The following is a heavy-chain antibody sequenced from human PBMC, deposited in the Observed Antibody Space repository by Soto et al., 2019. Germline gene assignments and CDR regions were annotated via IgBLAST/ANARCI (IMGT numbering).Heavy chain of an antibody. J-gene: IGHJ6*03. CDR2: ISSNGGST. CDR3: ARASRTYYDFWSGYPLFMDV. CDR1: GFTFSSYA. V-gene: IGHV3-64*01. D-gene: IGHD3-3*01. Sequence: EVQLVESGGGLVQPGGSLRLSCAASGFTFSSYAMHWVRQAPGKGLEYVSAISSNGGSTYYANSVKGRFTISRDNSKNTVYLQMGSLRAEAMAVYYCARASRTYYDFWSGYPLFMDVWGKVTTVTVSS.